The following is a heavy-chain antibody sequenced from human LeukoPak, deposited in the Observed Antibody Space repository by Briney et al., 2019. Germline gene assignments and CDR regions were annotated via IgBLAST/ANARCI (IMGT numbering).Heavy chain of an antibody. V-gene: IGHV3-21*01. J-gene: IGHJ4*02. Sequence: IPGGSLRLSCAASGFTFSSYSMNWVRTAPGKGLEWVSSISSSSYIYYADSVKGRFTISRDNAKNSLYLQMNSLRAEDTAVYYCARVGYGSGSYYSVNWGQGTLVTVSS. CDR1: GFTFSSYS. CDR3: ARVGYGSGSYYSVN. CDR2: ISSSSYI. D-gene: IGHD3-10*01.